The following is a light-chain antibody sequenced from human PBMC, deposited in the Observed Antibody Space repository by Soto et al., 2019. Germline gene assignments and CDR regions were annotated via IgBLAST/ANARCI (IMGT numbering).Light chain of an antibody. CDR2: KAS. CDR1: QTISSW. J-gene: IGKJ1*01. V-gene: IGKV1-5*03. CDR3: QHYNSYSEA. Sequence: DIQMTQSPSTLSGSVGDRVTITCRASQTISSWLAWYQQKLGKAPKLLIYKASTLKSGVPSRFSGSGSGTEFTLTISSLQPDDFANYYCQHYNSYSEAFGQGNKVELK.